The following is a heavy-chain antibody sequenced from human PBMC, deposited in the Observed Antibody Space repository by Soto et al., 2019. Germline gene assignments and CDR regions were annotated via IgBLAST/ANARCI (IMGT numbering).Heavy chain of an antibody. CDR1: GYTFTSYY. CDR3: ARGAPGYSSSWFDY. D-gene: IGHD6-13*01. V-gene: IGHV1-18*04. J-gene: IGHJ4*02. CDR2: ISAYNGNT. Sequence: GASVKVSCKASGYTFTSYYMHWVRQAPGQGLEWMGWISAYNGNTNYAQKLQGRVTMTTDTSTSTAYMELRSLRSDDTAVYYCARGAPGYSSSWFDYWGQGTLVTVSS.